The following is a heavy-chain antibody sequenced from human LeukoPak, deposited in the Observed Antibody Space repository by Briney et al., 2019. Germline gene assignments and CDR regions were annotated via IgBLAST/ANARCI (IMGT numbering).Heavy chain of an antibody. V-gene: IGHV3-30*04. Sequence: GGSLRLSCAASGFTFSSYAMHWVRQAPGKGLEWVVVISYDGSNKYYADSVKGRFTISRDNSKNTLYLQMNSLRAEDTAVYYCARAPGYSGYDFYYGMDVWGQGTTVTVSS. J-gene: IGHJ6*02. D-gene: IGHD5-12*01. CDR3: ARAPGYSGYDFYYGMDV. CDR2: ISYDGSNK. CDR1: GFTFSSYA.